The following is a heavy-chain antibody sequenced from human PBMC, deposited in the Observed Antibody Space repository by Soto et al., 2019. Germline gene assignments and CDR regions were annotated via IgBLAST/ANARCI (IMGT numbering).Heavy chain of an antibody. CDR1: GFSFSSYT. CDR3: ARDSVRDYLYYYYGMDV. CDR2: IGTSSSYI. Sequence: EVQLVESGGGLVKPGGSLRLSCAASGFSFSSYTMNWVRQAPGRGLEWVSSIGTSSSYIYYAVSVKGRFTISRDNAKNSLFLQMNSLRADDTAVYYCARDSVRDYLYYYYGMDVWGQGTTVTVSS. J-gene: IGHJ6*02. V-gene: IGHV3-21*01. D-gene: IGHD4-17*01.